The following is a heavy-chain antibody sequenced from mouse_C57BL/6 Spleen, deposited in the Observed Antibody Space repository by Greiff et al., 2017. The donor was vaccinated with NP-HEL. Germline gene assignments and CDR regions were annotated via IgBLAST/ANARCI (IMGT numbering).Heavy chain of an antibody. Sequence: QVQLQQPGAELVRPGSSVKLSCKASGYTFTSYWMHWVKQRPIQGLEWIGNIDPSDSETHYNQKFKDKATLTVDKSSSTAYMQLSSLTSEDSAVYYCARKKDLERNAMDYWGQGTSVTVSS. V-gene: IGHV1-52*01. CDR2: IDPSDSET. J-gene: IGHJ4*01. CDR3: ARKKDLERNAMDY. CDR1: GYTFTSYW.